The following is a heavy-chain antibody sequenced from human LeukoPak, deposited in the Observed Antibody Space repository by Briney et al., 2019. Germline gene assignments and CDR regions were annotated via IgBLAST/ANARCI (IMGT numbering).Heavy chain of an antibody. D-gene: IGHD3-10*01. CDR3: AKGSSRRLLWFGELSARYYYMDV. Sequence: GGSLRLSCAASGFTFSSYWMSWVRQAPGKGLEWVSAISGSGGSTYYADSVKGRFTISRDNSKNTLYLQMNSLRAEDTAVYYCAKGSSRRLLWFGELSARYYYMDVWGKGTTVTVSS. CDR2: ISGSGGST. V-gene: IGHV3-23*01. J-gene: IGHJ6*03. CDR1: GFTFSSYW.